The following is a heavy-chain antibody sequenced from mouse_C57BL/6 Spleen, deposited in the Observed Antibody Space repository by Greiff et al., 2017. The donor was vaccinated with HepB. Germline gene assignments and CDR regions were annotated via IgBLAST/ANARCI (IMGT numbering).Heavy chain of an antibody. CDR1: GYTFTSYW. J-gene: IGHJ4*01. D-gene: IGHD1-1*01. V-gene: IGHV1-72*01. Sequence: QVQLQQPGAELVKPGASVKLSCKASGYTFTSYWMHWVKQRPGRGLEWIGRIDPNSGGTKYNEKFKSKATLTVDKPSSTAYMQLSSLTSEDSAVYNCAREFITTVVATTRYAMDYWGQGTSVTVSS. CDR3: AREFITTVVATTRYAMDY. CDR2: IDPNSGGT.